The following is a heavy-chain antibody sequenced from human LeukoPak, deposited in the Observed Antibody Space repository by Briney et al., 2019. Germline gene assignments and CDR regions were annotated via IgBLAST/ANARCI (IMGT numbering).Heavy chain of an antibody. V-gene: IGHV1-69*13. D-gene: IGHD3-22*01. CDR2: IIPIFGTA. CDR3: ARTIRLIYYFDY. CDR1: GGTFSSYA. J-gene: IGHJ4*02. Sequence: GASVKVSCKASGGTFSSYAISWVRQAPGQGLEWMGGIIPIFGTANYAQKFQGRVTITADESTSTAYMELSSLRSEDTAVYYCARTIRLIYYFDYWGQGTLVTVSS.